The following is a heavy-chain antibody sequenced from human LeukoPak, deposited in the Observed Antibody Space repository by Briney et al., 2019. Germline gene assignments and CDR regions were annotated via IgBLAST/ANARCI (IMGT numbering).Heavy chain of an antibody. CDR1: GGTFSSYA. CDR3: ASDGAARYYYYYMDV. CDR2: IIPIFGTA. V-gene: IGHV1-69*01. D-gene: IGHD6-13*01. Sequence: SVKVSCKASGGTFSSYAISWVRQAPGQGLEWMGGIIPIFGTANYAQKFQGRVTITADESTSTAYMELSSLRSEDTAVYYCASDGAARYYYYYMDVWGKGTTVTVSS. J-gene: IGHJ6*03.